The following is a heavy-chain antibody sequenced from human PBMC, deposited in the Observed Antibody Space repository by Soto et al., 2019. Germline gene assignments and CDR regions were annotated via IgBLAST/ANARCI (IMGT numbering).Heavy chain of an antibody. V-gene: IGHV4-59*11. D-gene: IGHD2-21*01. CDR2: IYYIGST. CDR1: SGSISSQG. CDR3: TDTAYFSVV. J-gene: IGHJ4*02. Sequence: PPETISLSCTVSSGSISSQGWSWIGQAPGKSLEWLGYIYYIGSTNDNPSLKSRVTISVDTPMNQFSLRIDDSAVYSGTVADSTDTAYFSVVWGQGTPVTVSA.